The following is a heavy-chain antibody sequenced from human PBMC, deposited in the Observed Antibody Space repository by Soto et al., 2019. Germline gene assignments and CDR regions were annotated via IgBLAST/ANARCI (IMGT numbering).Heavy chain of an antibody. CDR3: AFDGGYGGYDY. Sequence: PSETLSLTCAVYGGSFSGYYWSWIRQPPGKGLDWFGKFILSGSPNYNPSLNSLVTFSVDTSKNLFSLKLSSVTAADTVVYYCAFDGGYGGYDYWGQGTLVTVSS. CDR2: FILSGSP. J-gene: IGHJ4*02. D-gene: IGHD3-22*01. CDR1: GGSFSGYY. V-gene: IGHV4-34*12.